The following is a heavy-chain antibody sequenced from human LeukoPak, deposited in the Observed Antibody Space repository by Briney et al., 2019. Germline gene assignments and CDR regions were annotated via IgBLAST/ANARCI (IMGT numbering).Heavy chain of an antibody. CDR2: ISGSGGST. V-gene: IGHV3-23*01. Sequence: PWGALRLSCAAAKFTFNYYAMSWVRQAPGKGLEWVSAISGSGGSTYYADSVKGRFTISRDTSKNTLYLQMSSLRAEDTAVYYCAKVGSTNYDSSGYYDYWGQGTLVTVSS. CDR1: KFTFNYYA. CDR3: AKVGSTNYDSSGYYDY. J-gene: IGHJ4*02. D-gene: IGHD3-22*01.